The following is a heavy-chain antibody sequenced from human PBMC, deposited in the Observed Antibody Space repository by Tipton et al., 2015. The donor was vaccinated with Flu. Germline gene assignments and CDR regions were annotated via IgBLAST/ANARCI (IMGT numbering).Heavy chain of an antibody. CDR1: GGALSSFY. Sequence: LRLSCTVSGGALSSFYWNWIRQPAGKGLEWVGRIYSSGSATYSPSLKSRVTISVDTSKNQFSLKLSSVTAADTAVYYCARGHTAMVGSLYYYGMDVWGQGTTVTVSS. CDR2: IYSSGSA. D-gene: IGHD5-18*01. CDR3: ARGHTAMVGSLYYYGMDV. V-gene: IGHV4-4*07. J-gene: IGHJ6*02.